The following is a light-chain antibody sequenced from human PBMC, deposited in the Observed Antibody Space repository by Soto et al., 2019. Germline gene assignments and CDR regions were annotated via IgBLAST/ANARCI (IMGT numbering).Light chain of an antibody. V-gene: IGLV2-18*01. J-gene: IGLJ1*01. CDR1: SNDVGSYNR. Sequence: SVLTQPPSVSGSPGQSVTISCTGTSNDVGSYNRVSWYQQPPGTAPKLMIYEVSNRPSGVPDRFSGSKSGNTASLTISGLQAEDEADYYCSLYTSSSTYVFGTGTKVTVL. CDR3: SLYTSSSTYV. CDR2: EVS.